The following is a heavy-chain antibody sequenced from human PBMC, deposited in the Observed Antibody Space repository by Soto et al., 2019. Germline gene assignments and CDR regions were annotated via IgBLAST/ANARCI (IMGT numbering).Heavy chain of an antibody. D-gene: IGHD2-15*01. CDR3: AKAVVAATTHIWFDP. CDR2: ISGSGGST. V-gene: IGHV3-23*01. J-gene: IGHJ5*02. CDR1: GFTFSSYA. Sequence: GGSLRLSCAASGFTFSSYAMSWVRQAPGKGLEWVSAISGSGGSTYYADSVKGRFTISRDNSKNTLYLQMNSLRAEDTAVYYCAKAVVAATTHIWFDPWGQGTLVTVSS.